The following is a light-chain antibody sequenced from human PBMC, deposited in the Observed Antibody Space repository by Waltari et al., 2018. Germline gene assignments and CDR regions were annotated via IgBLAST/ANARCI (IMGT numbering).Light chain of an antibody. Sequence: IALTQSPATLTLSPGERPNLSCRHSENAFQYVAWYQQRPGQAPRLLISDASNRATGVPDRFDAFGSGTDFTLTISSLEPEDFAVYYCQQRNDWPLTFGGGTRVEIK. J-gene: IGKJ4*01. CDR1: ENAFQY. CDR2: DAS. V-gene: IGKV3-11*01. CDR3: QQRNDWPLT.